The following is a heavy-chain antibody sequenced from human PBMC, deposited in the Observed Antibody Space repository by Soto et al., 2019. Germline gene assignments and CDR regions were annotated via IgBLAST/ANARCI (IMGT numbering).Heavy chain of an antibody. Sequence: QVQLVQSGAEVKKPGSSVKVSCRASGGTFNNYVINWVRQAPGQGLEWMAGIIPIFGTPNYAQKFQGRVTITADKSTSTAYMELNSLRSEDTAVYYCAGRCDGTNCLAHFDYCGQGTLVTVSS. D-gene: IGHD2-2*01. J-gene: IGHJ4*02. CDR1: GGTFNNYV. V-gene: IGHV1-69*06. CDR3: AGRCDGTNCLAHFDY. CDR2: IIPIFGTP.